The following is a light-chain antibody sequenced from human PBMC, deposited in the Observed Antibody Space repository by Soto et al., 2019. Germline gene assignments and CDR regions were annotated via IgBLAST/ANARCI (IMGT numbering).Light chain of an antibody. CDR1: QGSSNY. CDR3: QKYNSAPRT. V-gene: IGKV1-27*01. Sequence: DIQMTQSPSSLSASVGDRVTITCRASQGSSNYLAWYQQKPGKVPEVLIYAASILQSGVPSRFSGSGSGTDFILTISSLQPEDVATYYCQKYNSAPRTFGQGTKVEIK. J-gene: IGKJ1*01. CDR2: AAS.